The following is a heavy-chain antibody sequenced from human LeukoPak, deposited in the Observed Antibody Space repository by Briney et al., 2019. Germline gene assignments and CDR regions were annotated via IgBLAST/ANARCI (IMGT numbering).Heavy chain of an antibody. CDR1: GFTFDVYG. D-gene: IGHD3-3*01. CDR2: INWNGGST. J-gene: IGHJ4*02. Sequence: GGSLRLSCAASGFTFDVYGMSWVRQAPGKGLEWVSGINWNGGSTGYADSVKGRFTISRDNAKNSPYLQMNSLRAEDTALYYCARARGRFLEWLSAYFDYWGQGTLVTVSS. CDR3: ARARGRFLEWLSAYFDY. V-gene: IGHV3-20*04.